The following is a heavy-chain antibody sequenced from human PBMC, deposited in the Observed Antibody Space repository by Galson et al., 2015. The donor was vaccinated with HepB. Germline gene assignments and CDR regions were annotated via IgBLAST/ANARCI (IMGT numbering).Heavy chain of an antibody. CDR2: ITGKGAST. Sequence: SLRLSCAASGFAFASHAMSWVRQAPGRGLEWVSGITGKGASTFYADSVKGRVTVSKNNSNNMLYLQMNSLRAEDAGLYFCTKDYGLFDSWGQGILVTVSS. J-gene: IGHJ5*01. CDR3: TKDYGLFDS. CDR1: GFAFASHA. D-gene: IGHD3-10*01. V-gene: IGHV3-23*01.